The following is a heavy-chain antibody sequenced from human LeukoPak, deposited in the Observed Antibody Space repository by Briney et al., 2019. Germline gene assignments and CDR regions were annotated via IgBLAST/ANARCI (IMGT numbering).Heavy chain of an antibody. Sequence: SETLSLTCTVSGGSISGYYWSWMRQPAGKGLEWIGRIYTSGTTNYNPSLKSRVTMSVDTSKNQFSLKLSSVTAADTAVYYCARGGYYGGNAYFDYWGQGTLVTVSS. J-gene: IGHJ4*02. CDR3: ARGGYYGGNAYFDY. CDR2: IYTSGTT. CDR1: GGSISGYY. D-gene: IGHD4-23*01. V-gene: IGHV4-4*07.